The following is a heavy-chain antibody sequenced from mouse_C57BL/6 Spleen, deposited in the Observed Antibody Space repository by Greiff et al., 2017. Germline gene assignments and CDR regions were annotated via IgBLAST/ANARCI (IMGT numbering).Heavy chain of an antibody. V-gene: IGHV5-17*01. CDR3: ARRAFHYYAMDY. CDR2: ISSGSSTI. Sequence: EVNLVESGGGLVKPGGSLKLSCAASGFTFSDYGMHWVRQAPEKGLEWVAYISSGSSTIYYADTVKGRFTISGDNAKNTLFLQMTSLRSEDTAMYYCARRAFHYYAMDYWGQGTSVTVSS. CDR1: GFTFSDYG. J-gene: IGHJ4*01. D-gene: IGHD3-1*01.